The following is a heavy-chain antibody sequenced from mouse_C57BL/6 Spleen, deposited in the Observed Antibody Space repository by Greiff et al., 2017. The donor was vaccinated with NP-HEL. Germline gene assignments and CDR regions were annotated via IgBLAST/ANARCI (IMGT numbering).Heavy chain of an antibody. J-gene: IGHJ2*01. CDR2: INPNNGGT. CDR1: GYTFTDYY. Sequence: EVQLQQSGPELLKPGASVKISCKASGYTFTDYYMNWVKQSHGKSLEWIGDINPNNGGTSYNQKFKGKATLTVDKSSSTAYMELRSLTSEDSAVYYCARGLPPFGYWGQGTTLTVSS. D-gene: IGHD6-2*01. CDR3: ARGLPPFGY. V-gene: IGHV1-26*01.